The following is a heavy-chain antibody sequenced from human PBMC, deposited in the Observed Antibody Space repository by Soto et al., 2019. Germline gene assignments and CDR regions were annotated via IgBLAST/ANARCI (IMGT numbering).Heavy chain of an antibody. CDR3: AADSYGDYYYYGMDV. CDR2: IVVGSGNT. J-gene: IGHJ6*02. CDR1: GFTFTSSA. Sequence: ASVKVSCKASGFTFTSSAVQWVRQARGQRLEWIGWIVVGSGNTNYAQKFQERVTITRDMSTSTAYMELSSLRSEDTAVYYCAADSYGDYYYYGMDVWGQGTTVTVSS. V-gene: IGHV1-58*01. D-gene: IGHD5-18*01.